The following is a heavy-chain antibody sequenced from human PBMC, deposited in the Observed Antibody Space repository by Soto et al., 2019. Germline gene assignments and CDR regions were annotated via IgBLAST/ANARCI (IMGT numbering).Heavy chain of an antibody. V-gene: IGHV1-69*01. Sequence: QVQLVQSGAEVKKPGSSVKVSCKASGGTFSSYAISWVRQAPGQGLEWMGGIIPIFGTANYAQKFQGRVTIAADEATSTAYRERSSLRAEDTAVYDCAREGAYGGGDCYAGYWYSELWGRGTLVTVSS. D-gene: IGHD2-21*02. CDR2: IIPIFGTA. CDR1: GGTFSSYA. J-gene: IGHJ2*01. CDR3: AREGAYGGGDCYAGYWYSEL.